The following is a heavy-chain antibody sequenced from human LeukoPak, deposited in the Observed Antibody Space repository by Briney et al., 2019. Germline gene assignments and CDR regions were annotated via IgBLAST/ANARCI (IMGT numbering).Heavy chain of an antibody. Sequence: SETLSLTCTVSGGSISSGDYYWSWIRRPPGKGLEWIGYIYYSGSTYYNPSLKSRVTISVDTSKNQFSLKLSSVTAADTAVYYCARTGREYYDFWSGYPRAAFDIWGQGTMVTVSS. CDR3: ARTGREYYDFWSGYPRAAFDI. CDR1: GGSISSGDYY. D-gene: IGHD3-3*01. V-gene: IGHV4-30-4*08. J-gene: IGHJ3*02. CDR2: IYYSGST.